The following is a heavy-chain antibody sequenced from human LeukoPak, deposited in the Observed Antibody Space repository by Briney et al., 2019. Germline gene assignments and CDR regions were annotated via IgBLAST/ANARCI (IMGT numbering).Heavy chain of an antibody. Sequence: ASVTVSCTASGGTFSSYAISWVRQAPGQGLEWMGRIIPILGIANYAQKFQGRVTITADKSTSTAYMELSSLRSEDTAVYYCASGATYSSGWYSSMVYWGQGTLVTVSS. D-gene: IGHD6-19*01. CDR3: ASGATYSSGWYSSMVY. CDR2: IIPILGIA. CDR1: GGTFSSYA. J-gene: IGHJ4*02. V-gene: IGHV1-69*04.